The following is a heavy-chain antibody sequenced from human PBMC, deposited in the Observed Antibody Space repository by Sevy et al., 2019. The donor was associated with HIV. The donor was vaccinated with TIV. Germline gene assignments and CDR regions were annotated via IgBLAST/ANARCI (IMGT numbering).Heavy chain of an antibody. V-gene: IGHV3-48*03. CDR3: ARDLPPSATTVAHFDC. J-gene: IGHJ4*02. Sequence: GGSLRLSCAASGFSFSSYEMNWVRQAPGKGLEWLSYISNSGSSVYYSDSVRGRFTISGDKARNSLYLQMNSLRAEDTAVYYCARDLPPSATTVAHFDCWGQGTLVTVSS. D-gene: IGHD4-17*01. CDR1: GFSFSSYE. CDR2: ISNSGSSV.